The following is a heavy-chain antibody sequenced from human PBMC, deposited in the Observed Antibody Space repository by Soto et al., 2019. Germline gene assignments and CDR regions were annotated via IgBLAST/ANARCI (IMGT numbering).Heavy chain of an antibody. J-gene: IGHJ5*02. Sequence: SETLSLTCAVYGGSFSGYYWGWIRQPPGKGLEWIGEINHSGSTNYNPSLKSRVTISVDTSKNQFSLKLSSVTAADTAVYYCARDIVVVVAADLHTHPFRTWFDPWXQGTLVTVSS. V-gene: IGHV4-34*01. CDR3: ARDIVVVVAADLHTHPFRTWFDP. D-gene: IGHD2-15*01. CDR2: INHSGST. CDR1: GGSFSGYY.